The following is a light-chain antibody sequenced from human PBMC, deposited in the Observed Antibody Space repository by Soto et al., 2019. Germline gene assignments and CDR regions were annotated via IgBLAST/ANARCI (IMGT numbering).Light chain of an antibody. J-gene: IGKJ5*01. CDR2: GAS. CDR3: QQFDDSVT. CDR1: QSVTNN. Sequence: EIVMTQSPATLSVSPGERATLSCRASQSVTNNLAWYQQKPGQAPRLLIYGASDRATGTPDRFSGSGSGTDFTLTISRLEPEDSAVYYCQQFDDSVTFGQGTRLEIK. V-gene: IGKV3D-15*01.